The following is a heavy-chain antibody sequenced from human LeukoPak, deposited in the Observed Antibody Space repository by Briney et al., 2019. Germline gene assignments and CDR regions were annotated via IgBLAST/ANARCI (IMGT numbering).Heavy chain of an antibody. J-gene: IGHJ3*02. CDR2: IFHSGST. CDR3: ARDNIAGGYFSHI. Sequence: SETLSLTCSVSGYSISRAYYWGWIRQPPGKGLEWIGSIFHSGSTNYNPSLKSRVTLSVDPSKNQFFLKLRSVTAADTAVYYCARDNIAGGYFSHIWGQGTMVTVSS. D-gene: IGHD5-12*01. V-gene: IGHV4-38-2*02. CDR1: GYSISRAYY.